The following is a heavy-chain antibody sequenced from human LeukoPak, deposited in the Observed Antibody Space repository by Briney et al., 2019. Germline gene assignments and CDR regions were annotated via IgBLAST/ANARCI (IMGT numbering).Heavy chain of an antibody. V-gene: IGHV3-33*08. CDR2: IWYDGSNK. J-gene: IGHJ4*02. D-gene: IGHD5-24*01. Sequence: GGSLRLSCEASGFTFSSYGMHWVGQAPGKGLEWVAVIWYDGSNKYFADSVKGRFTISRDNSKNTLYLQMNSLRAEDTAVYYCARGRVGDGYNYLDYWGQGTPVTVSS. CDR3: ARGRVGDGYNYLDY. CDR1: GFTFSSYG.